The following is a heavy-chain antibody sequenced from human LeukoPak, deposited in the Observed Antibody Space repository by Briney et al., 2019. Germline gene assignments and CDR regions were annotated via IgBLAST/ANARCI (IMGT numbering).Heavy chain of an antibody. D-gene: IGHD3-10*01. CDR3: ARAGTGVDYYYGMDV. CDR1: GGSITDYY. V-gene: IGHV4-59*01. J-gene: IGHJ6*02. Sequence: PSETLSLTCTVSGGSITDYYWSWIRQPPGKGLEWIGYVYYSGNTNYNPSLKSRVTISVDTSKNQFSLKLSSVTAADTAFYYCARAGTGVDYYYGMDVWGQGTTVTVSS. CDR2: VYYSGNT.